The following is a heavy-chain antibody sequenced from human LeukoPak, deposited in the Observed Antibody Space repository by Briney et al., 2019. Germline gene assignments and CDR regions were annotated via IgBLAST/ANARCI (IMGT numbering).Heavy chain of an antibody. Sequence: TTSETLSLTCTVSGGSISSYCWSWIRQPPEKGLEWIGYIYYSGSTDYNPSLKSRVTISVDTSKNQFSLKLSSVTAADTAMYYCARLPSTTTKILDYWGQGTLVTVSS. V-gene: IGHV4-59*01. D-gene: IGHD1-1*01. J-gene: IGHJ4*02. CDR2: IYYSGST. CDR1: GGSISSYC. CDR3: ARLPSTTTKILDY.